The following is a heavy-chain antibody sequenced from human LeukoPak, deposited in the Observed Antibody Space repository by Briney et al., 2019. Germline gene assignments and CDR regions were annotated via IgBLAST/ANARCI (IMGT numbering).Heavy chain of an antibody. D-gene: IGHD1-26*01. CDR3: ARDIVGATRSRSMFDY. CDR2: INPNSGGT. J-gene: IGHJ4*02. CDR1: GYTFIGYY. Sequence: ASVKVSCKASGYTFIGYYIHWARQAPGQGLEWMGWINPNSGGTNYAQKFQGRVTMTRDTSISTAYMELSRLRSDDTAVYYCARDIVGATRSRSMFDYWGQGTLVTVSS. V-gene: IGHV1-2*02.